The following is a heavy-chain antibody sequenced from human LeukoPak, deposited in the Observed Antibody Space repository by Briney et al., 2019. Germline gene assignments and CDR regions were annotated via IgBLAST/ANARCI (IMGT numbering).Heavy chain of an antibody. V-gene: IGHV1-18*01. CDR2: ISAYNGNT. Sequence: GASVTVSCKASGYTFTSYGISWVRQAPGQGLEWMGWISAYNGNTNYAQKLQGRVTMTTDTSTSTAYMELRSLRSDDTAVYYCARGSRDSGYSLPFDPWGQGTLVTVSS. CDR3: ARGSRDSGYSLPFDP. J-gene: IGHJ5*02. D-gene: IGHD3-22*01. CDR1: GYTFTSYG.